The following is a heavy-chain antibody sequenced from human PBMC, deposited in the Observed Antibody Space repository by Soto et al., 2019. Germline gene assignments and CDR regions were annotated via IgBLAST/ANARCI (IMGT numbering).Heavy chain of an antibody. J-gene: IGHJ6*02. CDR3: VPRRCAGASLRSSSSLYYYGMDV. CDR2: IYWDDDK. V-gene: IGHV2-5*02. D-gene: IGHD1-1*01. Sequence: QITLKESGPTLVKPTQTLTLTCTVSGFSLNTGGLGVGWIRQPPGKALEWLALIYWDDDKRYSPSLKNRLGISNDTSTTLLVFTITNMHPVDTAPYCCVPRRCAGASLRSSSSLYYYGMDVWGQGTTVTASS. CDR1: GFSLNTGGLG.